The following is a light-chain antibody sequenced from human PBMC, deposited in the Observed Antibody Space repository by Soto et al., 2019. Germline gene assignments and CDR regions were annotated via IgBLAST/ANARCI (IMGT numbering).Light chain of an antibody. CDR3: QTWGTGLWV. CDR1: SGHSSYA. J-gene: IGLJ3*02. Sequence: QLVLTQSPSASASLGASVKLTCTLSSGHSSYAIAWHQQQPEKGPRYLMKLNSDGSHSKGDGIPDRFSGSSSGAERYLTISSLQSEDEADYYCQTWGTGLWVFGGGTKGPS. CDR2: LNSDGSH. V-gene: IGLV4-69*01.